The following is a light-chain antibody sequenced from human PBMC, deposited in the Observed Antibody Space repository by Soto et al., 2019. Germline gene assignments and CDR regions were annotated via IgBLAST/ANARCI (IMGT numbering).Light chain of an antibody. CDR2: DAS. V-gene: IGKV1-5*01. J-gene: IGKJ1*01. Sequence: DIQMTQSPSTLSASVGNRVTITCRASQSFSSWLAWYQQKPGKAPKLLIYDASSLESGVPSRFSGSGSGTEFTLTISSLQPDDFATYYCQQYNSYSVTFGQGTKVDIK. CDR3: QQYNSYSVT. CDR1: QSFSSW.